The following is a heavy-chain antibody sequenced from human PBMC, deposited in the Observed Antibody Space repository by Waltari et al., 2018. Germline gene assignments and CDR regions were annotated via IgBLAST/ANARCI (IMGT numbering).Heavy chain of an antibody. CDR3: ARAGSTLIWGVAE. D-gene: IGHD2-2*01. Sequence: QVQLVQSGAEVKKPGASGKVSCQASGYTFTDFYMHWVRQAPGQGLEWMGIVNPNGGSTTYAQKLQDRVTMTRDTSTSTVYMELSSLRSEDTAVYYCARAGSTLIWGVAEWGQGTLVTVSS. V-gene: IGHV1-46*04. J-gene: IGHJ4*02. CDR1: GYTFTDFY. CDR2: VNPNGGST.